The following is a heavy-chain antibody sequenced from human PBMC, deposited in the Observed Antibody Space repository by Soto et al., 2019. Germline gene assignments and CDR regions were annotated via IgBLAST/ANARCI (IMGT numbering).Heavy chain of an antibody. Sequence: EVQLLESGGGLVQPGGSLRLSCAASGFTFSSYAMSWVRQAPGKGLEWVSAISGSGGSTYYADSVKGRFTISRDNSTNTLYLQMNSLRAEDTAVYYCAKGGSRYCSGGSCSQYFQHWGQGTLVTVSS. J-gene: IGHJ1*01. CDR2: ISGSGGST. D-gene: IGHD2-15*01. CDR3: AKGGSRYCSGGSCSQYFQH. V-gene: IGHV3-23*01. CDR1: GFTFSSYA.